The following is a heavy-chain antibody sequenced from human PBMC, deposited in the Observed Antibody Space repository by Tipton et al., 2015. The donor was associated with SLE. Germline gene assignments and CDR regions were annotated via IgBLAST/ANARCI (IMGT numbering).Heavy chain of an antibody. CDR1: GFTFSSYG. V-gene: IGHV3-33*08. J-gene: IGHJ5*02. CDR3: ARGEQLVGHTPFDP. D-gene: IGHD6-6*01. Sequence: SLRLSCAASGFTFSSYGMNWVRQASGKGLEWVAVIWYDGSNKYYADSVKGRFTISRDNSKNTLYLQMNSLRAEDTAVYYCARGEQLVGHTPFDPWGQGTLVTVSS. CDR2: IWYDGSNK.